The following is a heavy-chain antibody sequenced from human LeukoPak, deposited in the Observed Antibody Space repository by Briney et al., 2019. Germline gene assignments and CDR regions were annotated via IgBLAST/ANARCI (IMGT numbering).Heavy chain of an antibody. CDR2: INPNSGGI. CDR1: GYTFTDYL. CDR3: ARDICGSSTCYSHYGDYDAFDI. J-gene: IGHJ3*02. D-gene: IGHD4-17*01. Sequence: GASVKVSCKTSGYTFTDYLMHWVRQAPGQGLDWMGWINPNSGGINYAQKFQGRVTMTRDTSISTAYMELSRLRSDDTAVYYCARDICGSSTCYSHYGDYDAFDIWGQGTMVTVSS. V-gene: IGHV1-2*02.